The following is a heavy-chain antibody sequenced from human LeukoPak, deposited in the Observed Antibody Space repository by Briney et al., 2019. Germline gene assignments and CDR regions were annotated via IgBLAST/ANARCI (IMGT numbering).Heavy chain of an antibody. J-gene: IGHJ4*02. CDR3: ARAPRPFDNSDYYFDY. D-gene: IGHD6-25*01. Sequence: AGGSLRLSCAASGITVSYNFMSWVRRAPGKGLEWVSVIYSDSSADYADSVKGRFTISRDDAKNTLYLQMNSLRAGDTAVYYCARAPRPFDNSDYYFDYWGQGSLVTVSS. CDR2: IYSDSSA. CDR1: GITVSYNF. V-gene: IGHV3-53*01.